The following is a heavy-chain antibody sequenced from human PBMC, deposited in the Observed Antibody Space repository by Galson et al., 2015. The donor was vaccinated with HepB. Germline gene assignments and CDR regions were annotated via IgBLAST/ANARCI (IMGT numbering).Heavy chain of an antibody. Sequence: SVKVSCKASGYTFTGYYMHWVRQAPGQGLEWMGWINPNSGGTNYAQKFQGRVTMTRDTSISTAYMELSRLRSDDTAVYYCATPPYYDSSGSDAFDIWGQGTMVTVSS. CDR1: GYTFTGYY. V-gene: IGHV1-2*02. CDR2: INPNSGGT. J-gene: IGHJ3*02. CDR3: ATPPYYDSSGSDAFDI. D-gene: IGHD3-22*01.